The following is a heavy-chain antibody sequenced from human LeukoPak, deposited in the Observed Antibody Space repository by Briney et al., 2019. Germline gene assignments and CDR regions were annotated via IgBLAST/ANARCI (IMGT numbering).Heavy chain of an antibody. CDR3: ARDGFVGAADY. J-gene: IGHJ4*02. D-gene: IGHD6-13*01. Sequence: PGGSLRLSCAAPEFIFSGYWMNWVRQAPGKGLEWVANIKQDGSEKQYVDSVRGRLTISRDNAKNSLYLQMNSLRVEDTAVYYCARDGFVGAADYWGQGTLVTVSS. CDR1: EFIFSGYW. CDR2: IKQDGSEK. V-gene: IGHV3-7*01.